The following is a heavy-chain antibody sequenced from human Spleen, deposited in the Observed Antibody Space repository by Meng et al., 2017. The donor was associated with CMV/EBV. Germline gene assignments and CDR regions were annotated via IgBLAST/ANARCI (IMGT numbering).Heavy chain of an antibody. CDR1: GDSVRSSSYY. J-gene: IGHJ4*02. Sequence: SETLSLTCTVSGDSVRSSSYYWTWVRQPPGKGLEWIGYIFNSGSTNYNPSLKSRVTISVDTSKNQFSLRLSSVTAADTAVYYCARSWQLAPFDYWGQGTLVTVSS. V-gene: IGHV4-61*01. D-gene: IGHD6-6*01. CDR3: ARSWQLAPFDY. CDR2: IFNSGST.